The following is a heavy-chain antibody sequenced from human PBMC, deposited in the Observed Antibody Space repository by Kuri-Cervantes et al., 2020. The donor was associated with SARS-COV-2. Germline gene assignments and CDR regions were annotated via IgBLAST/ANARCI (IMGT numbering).Heavy chain of an antibody. CDR2: ISSSGSTI. V-gene: IGHV3-48*03. CDR3: VRDGDHWNFDY. Sequence: GGSLRLSCAASGFTFRSYEMNWIRQAPGKGLEWVSYISSSGSTIYYADSVKGRFTISRDNSKNTLYMQMNSLRAEDTAVYYCVRDGDHWNFDYWGQGTLVTVSS. CDR1: GFTFRSYE. J-gene: IGHJ4*02. D-gene: IGHD1-1*01.